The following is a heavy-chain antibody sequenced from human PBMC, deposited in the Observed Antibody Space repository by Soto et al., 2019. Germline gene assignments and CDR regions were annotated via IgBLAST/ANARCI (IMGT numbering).Heavy chain of an antibody. V-gene: IGHV1-69*13. Sequence: SVKVSCKASGGTFSSYAISWVRQAPGQGLEWMGGIIPIFGTANYAQKFQGRVTITADESTSTAYMELSSLRSEDTAVYYCARDSYSGSGSYSPRLNWFDPWGQGTLVNVSS. J-gene: IGHJ5*02. CDR2: IIPIFGTA. CDR3: ARDSYSGSGSYSPRLNWFDP. D-gene: IGHD3-10*01. CDR1: GGTFSSYA.